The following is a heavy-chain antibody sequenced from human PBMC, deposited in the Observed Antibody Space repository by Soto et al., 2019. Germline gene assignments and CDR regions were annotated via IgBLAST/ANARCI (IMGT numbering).Heavy chain of an antibody. CDR1: GFTFSSYG. J-gene: IGHJ4*02. V-gene: IGHV3-33*01. Sequence: QVQLVESGGGVVQPGRSLRLSCAASGFTFSSYGMHWVRQAPGKGLEWVAVIRYDGSNKYYADSVKGRFTISRDNSKNTLYLQMNSLRAEDTAVYYCARSCSSTSCYLLDYWGQGTLVTVSS. CDR2: IRYDGSNK. D-gene: IGHD2-2*01. CDR3: ARSCSSTSCYLLDY.